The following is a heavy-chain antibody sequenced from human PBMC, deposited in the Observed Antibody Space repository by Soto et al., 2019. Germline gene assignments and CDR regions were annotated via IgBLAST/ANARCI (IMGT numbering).Heavy chain of an antibody. J-gene: IGHJ6*02. V-gene: IGHV4-59*08. CDR3: ARQGFGPLHGLVDV. D-gene: IGHD3-10*01. Sequence: QVQLQESGPGLVKPSETLSLSCTVSGGSISSYYWRWFRQSPGKRMEWIGYVHHSWGSSYNPSLQSRVAISLDTSKSQFSPKVTSVTATDTAVYYCARQGFGPLHGLVDVWGQGTTVTVSS. CDR1: GGSISSYY. CDR2: VHHSWGS.